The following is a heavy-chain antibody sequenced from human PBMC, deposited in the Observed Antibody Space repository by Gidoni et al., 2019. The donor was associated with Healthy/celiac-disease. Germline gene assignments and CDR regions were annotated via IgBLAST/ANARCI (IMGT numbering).Heavy chain of an antibody. CDR1: GGSFSSYY. CDR3: ARTRYPRGIAVAGVWFDP. D-gene: IGHD6-19*01. CDR2: IYYSGST. J-gene: IGHJ5*02. Sequence: QVQLQESGPGLVKPSETLSLTCTVSGGSFSSYYWSWIRQPPGKGLEWIGYIYYSGSTNYNPSLKSRVTISVDTSKNQFSLKLSSVTAADTAVYYCARTRYPRGIAVAGVWFDPWGQGTLVTVSS. V-gene: IGHV4-59*08.